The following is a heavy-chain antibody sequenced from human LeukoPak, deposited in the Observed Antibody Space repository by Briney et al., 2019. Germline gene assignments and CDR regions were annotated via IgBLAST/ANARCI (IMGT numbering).Heavy chain of an antibody. Sequence: PGGSLRLSCAASGFTFDDYAMHWVRQAPGKGLEWVSGISWNSGSIGYADSVKGRFTISRDNAKNSLYLQMNSLRAEDTALYYCAKGSSPSYNSVYLFYYWGPGTLGTVSS. CDR2: ISWNSGSI. V-gene: IGHV3-9*01. D-gene: IGHD5/OR15-5a*01. J-gene: IGHJ4*02. CDR3: AKGSSPSYNSVYLFYY. CDR1: GFTFDDYA.